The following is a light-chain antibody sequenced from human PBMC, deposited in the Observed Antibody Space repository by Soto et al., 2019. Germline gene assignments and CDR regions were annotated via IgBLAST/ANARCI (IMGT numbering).Light chain of an antibody. V-gene: IGLV1-40*01. J-gene: IGLJ1*01. CDR1: SSNIGARYD. CDR3: QSYDSSLSGYV. Sequence: QSALTQPPSVSGAPGQRVTISCTGSSSNIGARYDVHWYQQLPGTAPKLLIYANTNRPSGVPDRFSGSKSGTSVSLAITGLQAEDEADYYCQSYDSSLSGYVFGAGTKLTVL. CDR2: ANT.